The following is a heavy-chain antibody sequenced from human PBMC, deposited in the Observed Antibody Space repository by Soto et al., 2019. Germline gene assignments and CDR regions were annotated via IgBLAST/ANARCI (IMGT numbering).Heavy chain of an antibody. CDR2: ISTDGTNK. J-gene: IGHJ6*02. CDR3: VRSDGWLHPIHYYYYGLDV. Sequence: QVQLVESGGGVVKPGRSLRLSCTASGFTFSYYTMHWVRQAPGKGLEWVALISTDGTNKYYADSVKGRITISRDNSNNTVSLQMNSLRVEDTAVYYCVRSDGWLHPIHYYYYGLDVWGLGTTVTVSS. CDR1: GFTFSYYT. D-gene: IGHD5-12*01. V-gene: IGHV3-30-3*01.